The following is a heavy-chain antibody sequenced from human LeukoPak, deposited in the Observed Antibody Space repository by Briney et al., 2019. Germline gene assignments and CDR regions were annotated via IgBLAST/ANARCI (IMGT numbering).Heavy chain of an antibody. CDR2: IYYSGIT. CDR3: ARHLYSGYERVFDY. Sequence: SETLSLTCAVSGGSISSYYWIWIRQPPGKGLEWIGYIYYSGITNYNPSLKSRVTISADTSKNQFSLKLSSVTAADTAVYYCARHLYSGYERVFDYWGQGTLVTVSS. CDR1: GGSISSYY. J-gene: IGHJ4*02. D-gene: IGHD5-12*01. V-gene: IGHV4-59*08.